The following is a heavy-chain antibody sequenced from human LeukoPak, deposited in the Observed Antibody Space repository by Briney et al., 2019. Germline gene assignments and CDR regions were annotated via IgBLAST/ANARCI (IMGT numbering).Heavy chain of an antibody. D-gene: IGHD1-1*01. CDR3: ARVLLERPGIDSFDM. Sequence: GGSLRLSCGASEFSLRSYSMDWVRQAPGRGLEWVSHINSGSSTIYYADSVKGRFTISRDNAGNSLYLHMNSLRAEDTAVYYCARVLLERPGIDSFDMWGQGTMVTVSS. CDR1: EFSLRSYS. J-gene: IGHJ3*02. CDR2: INSGSSTI. V-gene: IGHV3-48*01.